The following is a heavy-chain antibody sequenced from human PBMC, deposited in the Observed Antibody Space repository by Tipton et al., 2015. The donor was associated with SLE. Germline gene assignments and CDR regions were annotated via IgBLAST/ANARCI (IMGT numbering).Heavy chain of an antibody. V-gene: IGHV4-59*11. CDR1: GGSISSHY. D-gene: IGHD6-13*01. CDR3: ARGVLSSSWTLDGMDV. J-gene: IGHJ6*02. CDR2: IYYSGST. Sequence: TLSLTCTVSGGSISSHYWRWIRQPPGKGLVWIGYIYYSGSTNYNPSLKRRVTISVDTPKNQFSLKLSSVTAADTAVYYCARGVLSSSWTLDGMDVWGQGTTVTVSS.